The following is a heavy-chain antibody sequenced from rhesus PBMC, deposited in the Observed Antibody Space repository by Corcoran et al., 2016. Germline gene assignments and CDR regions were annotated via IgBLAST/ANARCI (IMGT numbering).Heavy chain of an antibody. D-gene: IGHD5-24*01. CDR1: GGSISSRY. CDR2: IYCIGRSH. Sequence: QLQLQESGPGLVKPSETLSVTFAVSGGSISSRYWSWIRQAPGKGLEWIGYIYCIGRSHNDNPSLKSRVTLSGDTSKNQLSMKLSSVTAADTAVYYCASGAGTVNGVFDYWGQGVLVTVSS. J-gene: IGHJ4*01. CDR3: ASGAGTVNGVFDY. V-gene: IGHV4-169*02.